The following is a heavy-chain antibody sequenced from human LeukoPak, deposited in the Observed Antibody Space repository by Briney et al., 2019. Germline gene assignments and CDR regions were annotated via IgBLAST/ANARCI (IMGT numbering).Heavy chain of an antibody. D-gene: IGHD1-14*01. CDR3: ARQPPQYYGMDV. CDR2: IYTSGST. CDR1: GGSFSNYY. Sequence: SETLSLTCTVSGGSFSNYYWSWIRQPAGKGLEWIGRIYTSGSTYYNPSVKSRVTMSVDTSNNQFSLKLTSVTAADTAVYYCARQPPQYYGMDVWGQGTTVTVSS. J-gene: IGHJ6*02. V-gene: IGHV4-4*07.